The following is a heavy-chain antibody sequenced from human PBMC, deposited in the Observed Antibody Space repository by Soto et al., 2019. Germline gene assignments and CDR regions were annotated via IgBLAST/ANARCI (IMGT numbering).Heavy chain of an antibody. CDR1: GGSISSYY. D-gene: IGHD1-26*01. V-gene: IGHV4-4*07. J-gene: IGHJ3*02. CDR2: IYTSGST. CDR3: ARVLVGATGNAFDI. Sequence: SETLSLTCTVSGGSISSYYWSWIRQPAGKGLEWIGRIYTSGSTNYNPSLKSRVTMSVDTSKNQFSLKLSSVTAADTAVYHCARVLVGATGNAFDIWGQGTMVTVSS.